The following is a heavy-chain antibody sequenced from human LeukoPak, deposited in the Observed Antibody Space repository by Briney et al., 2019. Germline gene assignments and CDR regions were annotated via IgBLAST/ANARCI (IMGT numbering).Heavy chain of an antibody. Sequence: SVKVSCKASGGTFISYAISWVRQAPGEGLEWMEGIIPIFGTANYAQKFQGRVTITADEYTSTAYMEVSRLRYEDTAVYYCARGRVPAAMWAYYYYYMDVWGKGTTVTVSS. CDR3: ARGRVPAAMWAYYYYYMDV. V-gene: IGHV1-69*01. D-gene: IGHD2-2*01. CDR1: GGTFISYA. J-gene: IGHJ6*03. CDR2: IIPIFGTA.